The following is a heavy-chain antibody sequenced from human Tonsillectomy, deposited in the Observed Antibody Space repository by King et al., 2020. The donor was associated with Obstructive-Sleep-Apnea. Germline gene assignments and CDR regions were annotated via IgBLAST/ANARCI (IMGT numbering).Heavy chain of an antibody. J-gene: IGHJ5*02. CDR1: GFTFSSYA. V-gene: IGHV3-30-3*01. CDR2: VSYDGNTK. Sequence: VQLVESGGGVVQPGRSLRLSCAASGFTFSSYAMHWVRQAPGKGLEWVAVVSYDGNTKYYADSVKGRFTISRDNSKDTLYVQMNSLRAEDTAMYYCASEGIVGVMGVVCFDPWGEGTLVTVCS. CDR3: ASEGIVGVMGVVCFDP. D-gene: IGHD1-26*01.